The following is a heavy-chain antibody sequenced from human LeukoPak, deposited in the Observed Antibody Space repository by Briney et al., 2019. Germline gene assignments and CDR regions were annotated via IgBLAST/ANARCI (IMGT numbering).Heavy chain of an antibody. V-gene: IGHV3-9*01. Sequence: GGSLRLSCAASGFDFEDYAIHWVRQVPGKGLEWVAGISWNSGAKAYADSVRGRFTISRDNAKNSLYLQMNSLRGEDTALYYCAKARLMAAPFYYYGMDVWGPGTTVTVSS. D-gene: IGHD5-24*01. J-gene: IGHJ6*02. CDR3: AKARLMAAPFYYYGMDV. CDR1: GFDFEDYA. CDR2: ISWNSGAK.